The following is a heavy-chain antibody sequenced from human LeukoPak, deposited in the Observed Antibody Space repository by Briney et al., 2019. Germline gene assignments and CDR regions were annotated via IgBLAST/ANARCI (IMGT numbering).Heavy chain of an antibody. Sequence: PSETLSLTCTVSGASISSYYWSWTRQPPGKGLGWIGSIYYSGGTNYNPSLKSRVTISVDTSKNQFSLKLNSVTAADTALYYCARLFCTSITCYSDYWGQGTLVTVSS. CDR3: ARLFCTSITCYSDY. J-gene: IGHJ4*02. V-gene: IGHV4-59*01. D-gene: IGHD2-2*02. CDR2: IYYSGGT. CDR1: GASISSYY.